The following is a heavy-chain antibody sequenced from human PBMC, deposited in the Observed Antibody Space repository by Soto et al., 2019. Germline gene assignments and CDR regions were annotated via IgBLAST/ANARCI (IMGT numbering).Heavy chain of an antibody. CDR1: GFTFSNYG. CDR3: AKKKGYCGGGSCYYMDV. Sequence: QVQLVESGGGVVQPGRSLRLSCAASGFTFSNYGMHWVRQAPGKGLERVALISYDGSNKNSADSVKGRFTISRDNSKNTLYLQMNSLRAEDTAVYYCAKKKGYCGGGSCYYMDVWGKGTTVTVSS. CDR2: ISYDGSNK. D-gene: IGHD2-15*01. V-gene: IGHV3-30*18. J-gene: IGHJ6*03.